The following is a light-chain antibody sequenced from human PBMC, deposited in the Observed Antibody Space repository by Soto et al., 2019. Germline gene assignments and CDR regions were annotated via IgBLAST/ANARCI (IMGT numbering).Light chain of an antibody. CDR3: QVWDSSTDQYV. J-gene: IGLJ1*01. CDR1: NIRFKS. CDR2: YDR. Sequence: SYELTQPPSVSVAPGGTATVTCGGNNIRFKSVNWYQQKPGLAPVLVISYDRDRPSRIPERFSGSNSGNTATLTISSVEAGDEADYYFQVWDSSTDQYVFGPGTKLTVL. V-gene: IGLV3-21*04.